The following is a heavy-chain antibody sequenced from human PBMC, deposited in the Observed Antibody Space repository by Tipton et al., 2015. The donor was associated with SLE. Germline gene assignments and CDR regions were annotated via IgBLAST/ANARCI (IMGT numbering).Heavy chain of an antibody. J-gene: IGHJ4*02. CDR1: GFTFSSFA. Sequence: SLRLSCAASGFTFSSFAMHWVRQTPGKGLEYVPGVSNDGSSTYFADSVRDRITISRDNSKNTLYLQMGSLRAEDTAVYYCARNGGPAAAHFDFWGLGTLVTVSS. V-gene: IGHV3-64*02. D-gene: IGHD6-13*01. CDR3: ARNGGPAAAHFDF. CDR2: VSNDGSST.